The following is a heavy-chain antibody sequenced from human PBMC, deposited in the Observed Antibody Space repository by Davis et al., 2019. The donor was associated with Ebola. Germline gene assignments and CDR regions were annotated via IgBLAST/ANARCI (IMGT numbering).Heavy chain of an antibody. D-gene: IGHD2/OR15-2a*01. Sequence: MPSETLSLTCTVSGGSISSYYWSWIRQPPGKGLEWIGYIYYSGSTDYNPSLKSRVAISIDTAKNQFSLKVSSVTAADTAIYYCARRKTSTYFDYWGQGTLVTVSS. CDR1: GGSISSYY. V-gene: IGHV4-59*01. CDR2: IYYSGST. J-gene: IGHJ4*02. CDR3: ARRKTSTYFDY.